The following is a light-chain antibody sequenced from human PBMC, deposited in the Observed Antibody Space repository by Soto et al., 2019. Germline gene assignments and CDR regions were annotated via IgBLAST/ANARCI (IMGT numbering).Light chain of an antibody. CDR1: SSDVGGYNY. J-gene: IGLJ2*01. CDR2: EVN. CDR3: SSHAGSNHVV. Sequence: QSVLTQPPSASGSAGRSVTISCTGASSDVGGYNYVSWYQQHPGKAPKLIIYEVNKRPSGVPARFSGSKSGNTASLTVSGLQAEDETDYYCSSHAGSNHVVFGGGTKLTV. V-gene: IGLV2-8*01.